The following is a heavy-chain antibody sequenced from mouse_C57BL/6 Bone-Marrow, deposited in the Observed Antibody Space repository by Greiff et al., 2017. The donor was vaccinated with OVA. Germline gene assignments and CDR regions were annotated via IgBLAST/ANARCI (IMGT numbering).Heavy chain of an antibody. D-gene: IGHD1-1*01. CDR3: ARRDIGTTVVDY. J-gene: IGHJ2*01. CDR2: IYPGSGST. V-gene: IGHV1-55*01. Sequence: QVQLQQPGAELVKPGASVKMSCKASGYTFTSYWITWVKQRPGQGLEWIGDIYPGSGSTNYNEKFKSKATLTVDTSSSTAYMQLSSLTSEDSAVYYCARRDIGTTVVDYWGQGTTRTVSS. CDR1: GYTFTSYW.